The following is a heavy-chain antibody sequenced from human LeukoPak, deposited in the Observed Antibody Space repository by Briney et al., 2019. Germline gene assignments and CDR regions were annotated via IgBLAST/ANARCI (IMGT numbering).Heavy chain of an antibody. Sequence: KPSETLSLTCAVYGGSFSVYYWSWIRQPPGKGLEWIGEINHSGSTNYNPSLKSRVTISVDTSKNQFSLKLSSVTAADTAVYYCARAYCGGDCYLDYWGQGTLVTVSS. CDR3: ARAYCGGDCYLDY. CDR1: GGSFSVYY. V-gene: IGHV4-34*01. CDR2: INHSGST. J-gene: IGHJ4*02. D-gene: IGHD2-21*02.